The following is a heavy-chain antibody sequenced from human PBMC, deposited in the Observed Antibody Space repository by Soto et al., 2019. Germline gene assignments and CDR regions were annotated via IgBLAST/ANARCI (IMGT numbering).Heavy chain of an antibody. J-gene: IGHJ4*02. CDR1: GGSFTSNNW. CDR2: IYRTGST. Sequence: SETLSLTCAVSGGSFTSNNWWTWVRQPPGQGLEWIGEIYRTGSTNYNSSLKSRVTISLDKSENQFSLKVTSLTAADTAVYYCASRDPGTSVDYWGQGTLVTVSS. D-gene: IGHD1-7*01. V-gene: IGHV4-4*02. CDR3: ASRDPGTSVDY.